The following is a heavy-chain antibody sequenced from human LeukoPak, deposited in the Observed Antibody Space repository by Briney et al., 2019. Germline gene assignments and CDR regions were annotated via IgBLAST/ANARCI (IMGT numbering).Heavy chain of an antibody. D-gene: IGHD3-10*01. J-gene: IGHJ6*02. V-gene: IGHV3-23*01. CDR1: GFIFSNYA. Sequence: GGSLRLSCTASGFIFSNYAMSWVRQALGKGLEWVSSISDSGGSTYYADSVKGRFTISRDNSKNTLYLQMTSLRAEDTAIHYCAKVPYSDYGSGRPPFMDVWGQGTAVVVSS. CDR2: ISDSGGST. CDR3: AKVPYSDYGSGRPPFMDV.